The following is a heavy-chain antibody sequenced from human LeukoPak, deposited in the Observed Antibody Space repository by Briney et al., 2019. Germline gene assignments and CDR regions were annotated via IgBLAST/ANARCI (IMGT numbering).Heavy chain of an antibody. CDR2: IYYSGST. CDR1: GGSISSYY. D-gene: IGHD3-22*01. V-gene: IGHV4-59*01. Sequence: SETLSLTCTVSGGSISSYYWSWIRQPPGKGLEWVGYIYYSGSTNYNPPLKSRVTISVDTPKNQFSLKLSSVTAADTAVYYCARDTYYYDSSGYRPFDYWGQGTLVTVSS. J-gene: IGHJ4*02. CDR3: ARDTYYYDSSGYRPFDY.